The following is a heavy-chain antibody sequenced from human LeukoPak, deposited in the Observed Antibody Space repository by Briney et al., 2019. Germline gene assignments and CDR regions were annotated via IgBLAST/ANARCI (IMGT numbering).Heavy chain of an antibody. Sequence: GGSLRLSCAASGFTFSSSGMHWVRQAPGKGLEWVAFVSYDGGKKYYADSVKGRFTISRDNSKNTLYLQMNSLRAEDTAVYYCARGGYSYGPGDYWGQGTLVTVSS. CDR1: GFTFSSSG. V-gene: IGHV3-30*03. CDR3: ARGGYSYGPGDY. J-gene: IGHJ4*02. D-gene: IGHD5-18*01. CDR2: VSYDGGKK.